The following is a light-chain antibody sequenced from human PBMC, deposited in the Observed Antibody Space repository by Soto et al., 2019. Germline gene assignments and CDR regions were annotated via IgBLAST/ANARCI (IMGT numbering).Light chain of an antibody. Sequence: DIQMTQSPTTLSASVGDRVTITCRVSHCISSWLAWYQQIPGKGPKLLIYDASSLESGVPSRFSGSGSATEFTLTISSLQPDDFATYYRQQYNNYWTFGQGTKVDIK. J-gene: IGKJ1*01. V-gene: IGKV1-5*01. CDR3: QQYNNYWT. CDR1: HCISSW. CDR2: DAS.